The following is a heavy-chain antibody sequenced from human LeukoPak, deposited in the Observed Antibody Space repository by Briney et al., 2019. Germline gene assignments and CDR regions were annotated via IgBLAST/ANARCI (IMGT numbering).Heavy chain of an antibody. V-gene: IGHV4-59*08. CDR2: IYSSGNT. CDR1: RDSISSYS. Sequence: SETLSLTCTVSRDSISSYSWSWIRQPPGKGLEWIGDIYSSGNTKYNPSLKSRVTISVDMSRNQFSLKLTSVTAADTAVYYCARLIYGSGSYYKDYWGRGTLVTVSS. CDR3: ARLIYGSGSYYKDY. D-gene: IGHD3-10*01. J-gene: IGHJ4*02.